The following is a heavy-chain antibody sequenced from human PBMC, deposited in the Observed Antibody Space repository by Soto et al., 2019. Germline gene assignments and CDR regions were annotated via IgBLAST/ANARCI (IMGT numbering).Heavy chain of an antibody. Sequence: QVQLVQSGAEVKKPGSSVKVSCKASGGTFSSYAISWVRQAPGQGLEWMGGIIPIFGTANYAQKFQGRVTITADKSTSTAYMELSSLRSEDTAVSYCAREGCSGGSCSFDAFDIGGQGTMVTVSS. CDR2: IIPIFGTA. J-gene: IGHJ3*02. D-gene: IGHD2-15*01. CDR1: GGTFSSYA. V-gene: IGHV1-69*06. CDR3: AREGCSGGSCSFDAFDI.